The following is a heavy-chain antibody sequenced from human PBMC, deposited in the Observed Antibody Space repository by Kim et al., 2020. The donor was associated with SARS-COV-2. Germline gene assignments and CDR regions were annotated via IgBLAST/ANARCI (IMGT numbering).Heavy chain of an antibody. CDR3: ADYSSSLGGYYYYYGMDV. J-gene: IGHJ6*02. CDR1: GFTFSSYA. D-gene: IGHD6-6*01. CDR2: ISGSGGST. V-gene: IGHV3-23*01. Sequence: GGSLRLSCAASGFTFSSYAMSWVRQAPGKGLEWVSAISGSGGSTYYADSVKGRFTISRDNSKNTLYLQMNSLRAEDTAVYYCADYSSSLGGYYYYYGMDVWGQGTTVTVSS.